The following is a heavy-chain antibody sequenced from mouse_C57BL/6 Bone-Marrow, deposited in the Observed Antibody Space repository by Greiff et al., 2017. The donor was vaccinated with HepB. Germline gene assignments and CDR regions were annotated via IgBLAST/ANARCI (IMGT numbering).Heavy chain of an antibody. J-gene: IGHJ4*01. CDR1: GFTFSSYG. CDR3: ARTYGNYAMDY. D-gene: IGHD2-1*01. V-gene: IGHV5-6*01. CDR2: ISSGGSYT. Sequence: EVKLMESGGDLVKPGGSLKLSCAASGFTFSSYGMSWVRQTPDKRLEWVATISSGGSYTYYPDSVKGRFTIARDNAKNTLYLQMSSLKSEDTAMYYCARTYGNYAMDYWGQGTSVTVSS.